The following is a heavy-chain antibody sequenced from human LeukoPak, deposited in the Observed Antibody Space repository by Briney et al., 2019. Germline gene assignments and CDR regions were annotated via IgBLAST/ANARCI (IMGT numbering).Heavy chain of an antibody. Sequence: SQTLSLTCTVSGGSISSGGYHWSWIRQHPGKGLEWIGYIYYSGSTYYNPSLKSRVTISVDTSKNQFSLKLSSVTAADTAVYYCASGAAGQFDYWGQGTLVTVSS. V-gene: IGHV4-31*03. CDR3: ASGAAGQFDY. D-gene: IGHD6-13*01. CDR1: GGSISSGGYH. J-gene: IGHJ4*02. CDR2: IYYSGST.